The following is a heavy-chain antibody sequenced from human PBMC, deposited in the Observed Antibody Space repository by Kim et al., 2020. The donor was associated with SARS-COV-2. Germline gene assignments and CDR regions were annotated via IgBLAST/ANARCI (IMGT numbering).Heavy chain of an antibody. Sequence: SVKVSCKASGGTFSSYTISWVRQAPGQGLEWMGRIIPILGIANYAQKFQGRVTITADKSTGTAYMELSSLRSEDTAMYYCARDDNWNGVHYFDYWGQGTLVTVSS. V-gene: IGHV1-69*04. CDR3: ARDDNWNGVHYFDY. J-gene: IGHJ4*02. D-gene: IGHD1-1*01. CDR2: IIPILGIA. CDR1: GGTFSSYT.